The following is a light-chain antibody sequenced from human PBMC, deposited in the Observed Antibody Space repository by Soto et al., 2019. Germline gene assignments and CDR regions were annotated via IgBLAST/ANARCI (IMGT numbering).Light chain of an antibody. CDR1: SSDVGGYDY. V-gene: IGLV2-14*01. J-gene: IGLJ2*01. CDR2: NVR. Sequence: QSVLTQPASVSGSPGQSITISCTGTSSDVGGYDYVSWYQQYPGKAPKLMIYNVRNRPSGVSNRFSGSKAGNTASLTISGLQAEDEAAYFCSSYTNSNTVLFGGGTKLTVL. CDR3: SSYTNSNTVL.